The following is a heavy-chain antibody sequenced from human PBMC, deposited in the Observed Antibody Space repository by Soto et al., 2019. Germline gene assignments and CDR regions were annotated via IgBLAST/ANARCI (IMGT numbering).Heavy chain of an antibody. D-gene: IGHD1-20*01. J-gene: IGHJ5*02. CDR1: GYMFSTYD. CDR3: ARDHRYTCNDEGWFDP. Sequence: QVQLVQSGAEGKKPGASVKVSCTASGYMFSTYDINWVRQAPGQGLEWMGWRNPNSGNTGYAQKFQGRVTMTTITSINTAYMELSSLGSDDTAVYYCARDHRYTCNDEGWFDPWGQGTLVTVSS. V-gene: IGHV1-8*01. CDR2: RNPNSGNT.